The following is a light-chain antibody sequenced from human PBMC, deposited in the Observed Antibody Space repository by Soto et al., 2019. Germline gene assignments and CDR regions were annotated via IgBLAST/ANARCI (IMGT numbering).Light chain of an antibody. CDR1: QSISRS. CDR2: SAS. V-gene: IGKV1-39*01. Sequence: DIKMTQSIFYMSESVGHRVTITCRASQSISRSLNWYQQQPGKAPKLLIYSASNLQSGVPSRFSGSGSGTDFTLTIDGLQPEDFAVYYCQQSYITPPITFGQGRLLEI. J-gene: IGKJ5*01. CDR3: QQSYITPPIT.